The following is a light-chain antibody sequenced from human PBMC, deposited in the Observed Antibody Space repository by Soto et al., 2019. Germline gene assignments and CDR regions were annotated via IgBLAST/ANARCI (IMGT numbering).Light chain of an antibody. CDR1: QHSGSY. Sequence: DIQMTQSPSSLSASVGDRVTITCRASQHSGSYVNWYQERPGTAPKVLIYAVSTLQGGVPSRFSGSGSGTDFTLTISSLHPEDVATYFCQQSYSLPHTFGKGTKVEIK. CDR3: QQSYSLPHT. V-gene: IGKV1-39*01. CDR2: AVS. J-gene: IGKJ2*01.